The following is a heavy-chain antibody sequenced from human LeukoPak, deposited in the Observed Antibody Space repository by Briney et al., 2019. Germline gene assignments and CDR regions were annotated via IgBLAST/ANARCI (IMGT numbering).Heavy chain of an antibody. CDR2: ISGSGGSA. Sequence: GGSLRLSCAASGFTFITYTMYWVRQAPGKGLEWVSAISGSGGSAYYADSVKGRFTISRDNSKNTLYLQMNSLRAEDTAVYYCAKTLQAVAGPGVNWGQGTLVTVSS. D-gene: IGHD6-19*01. J-gene: IGHJ4*02. CDR3: AKTLQAVAGPGVN. CDR1: GFTFITYT. V-gene: IGHV3-23*01.